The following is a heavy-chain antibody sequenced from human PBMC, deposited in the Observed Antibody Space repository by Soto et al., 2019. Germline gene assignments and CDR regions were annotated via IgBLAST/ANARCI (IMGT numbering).Heavy chain of an antibody. Sequence: EVQLVESGGGLVKPGGSLRLSCAASGFTFSNAWMNWVRQAPGKGLEWVGRIKSKTDGGTTDYAAPVKGRFTISRDDSKNTLYLQMNSLKTEDTAVYYCTTDLFGELMVRGVTVPSFDYWGQGTLVTVSS. CDR2: IKSKTDGGTT. CDR3: TTDLFGELMVRGVTVPSFDY. J-gene: IGHJ4*02. D-gene: IGHD3-10*01. V-gene: IGHV3-15*07. CDR1: GFTFSNAW.